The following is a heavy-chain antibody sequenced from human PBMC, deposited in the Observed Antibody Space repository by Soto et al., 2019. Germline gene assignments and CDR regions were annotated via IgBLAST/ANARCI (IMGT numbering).Heavy chain of an antibody. V-gene: IGHV4-59*01. D-gene: IGHD3-10*01. CDR1: GGSISSYY. CDR2: IYHSGST. J-gene: IGHJ5*01. Sequence: ASETLSLTCTISGGSISSYYWSWIRQPPGKGLEWIGYIYHSGSTVYNPSLKSRVTISVDTSKNQFSLKLKSVTAADTAVYYCASSTRGDWFDSWGQGTLVTVSS. CDR3: ASSTRGDWFDS.